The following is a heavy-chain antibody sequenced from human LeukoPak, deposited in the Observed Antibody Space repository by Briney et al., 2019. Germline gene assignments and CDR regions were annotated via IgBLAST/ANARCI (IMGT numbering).Heavy chain of an antibody. V-gene: IGHV1-18*01. CDR2: ISAYNGNT. CDR1: GYTFTSYG. CDR3: ARGVKDYDILTGYSTGPNWFDP. D-gene: IGHD3-9*01. Sequence: ASVKVSCKASGYTFTSYGISWVRQAPGQGLEWMGWISAYNGNTNYAQKLQGRVTTTTDTSTSTAYMELRSLRSDDTGVYYCARGVKDYDILTGYSTGPNWFDPWGQGTLVTVSS. J-gene: IGHJ5*02.